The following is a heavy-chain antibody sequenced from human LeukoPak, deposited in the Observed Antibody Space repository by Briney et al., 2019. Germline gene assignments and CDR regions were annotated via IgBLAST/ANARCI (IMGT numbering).Heavy chain of an antibody. Sequence: SETLSLTCTVSGGSISSSPYYWGWIRQPPGKGLEWIGTIYYSGSTYYNPSLKSRATISVDTSKNQFSLKLSSVTAADTAVYYCARRRFVRGPDVVNPFDYWGQGTLVTVSS. CDR3: ARRRFVRGPDVVNPFDY. D-gene: IGHD2-8*01. V-gene: IGHV4-39*01. CDR1: GGSISSSPYY. J-gene: IGHJ4*02. CDR2: IYYSGST.